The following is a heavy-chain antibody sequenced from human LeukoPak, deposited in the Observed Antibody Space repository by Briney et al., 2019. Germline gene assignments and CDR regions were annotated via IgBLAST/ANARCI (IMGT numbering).Heavy chain of an antibody. J-gene: IGHJ4*02. Sequence: SETLSLTCTVSGGSISSSSYYWGWIRQPPGKGLEWIGSIYYSGSTYYNPSLKSRVTISVDTSKNQFSLKLSSVTAADTAVYYCASPIHDYSNRDYWGQGTLVTVSS. V-gene: IGHV4-39*01. CDR1: GGSISSSSYY. CDR3: ASPIHDYSNRDY. D-gene: IGHD4-11*01. CDR2: IYYSGST.